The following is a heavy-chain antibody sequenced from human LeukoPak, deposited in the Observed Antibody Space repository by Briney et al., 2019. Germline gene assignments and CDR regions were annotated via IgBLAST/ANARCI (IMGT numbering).Heavy chain of an antibody. D-gene: IGHD1-20*01. J-gene: IGHJ5*02. Sequence: PSETLSLTCTVSGGSVSPYYWSWIRHPPGKGLEWVGIIYNSGTTYYNPSLTSRVTISIDTSKNQFSLKLTSVTAADTAVYYCARSVTGANNWFDPWGQGTLVTVSS. CDR1: GGSVSPYY. CDR2: IYNSGTT. V-gene: IGHV4-4*09. CDR3: ARSVTGANNWFDP.